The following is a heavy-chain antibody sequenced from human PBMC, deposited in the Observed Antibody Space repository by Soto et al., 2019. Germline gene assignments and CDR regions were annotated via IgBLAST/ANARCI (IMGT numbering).Heavy chain of an antibody. CDR1: GFTFSSYA. D-gene: IGHD3-3*01. CDR3: ARLRNDFWSGYQD. Sequence: GGSLRLSCAASGFTFSSYAMSWVRQTPGKGLEWVSTISGSAGSTYYADSVKGRFTISRDNSENTLYLQMNSLRVEDTALYYCARLRNDFWSGYQDWGQGTLVTGSS. V-gene: IGHV3-23*01. J-gene: IGHJ4*02. CDR2: ISGSAGST.